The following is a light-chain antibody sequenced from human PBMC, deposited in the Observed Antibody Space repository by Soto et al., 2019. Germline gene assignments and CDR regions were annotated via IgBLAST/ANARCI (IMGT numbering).Light chain of an antibody. CDR3: QQYNNWPRT. Sequence: EIVMTQSPVTLSVSPGERATLSCGASQSVSNNLAWYQQKPGQAPRLLIYSASTRATGIPARFSGSGSGTEFTLTISSLQSEDFAVYYCQQYNNWPRTFGQGTKVEVK. J-gene: IGKJ1*01. V-gene: IGKV3-15*01. CDR2: SAS. CDR1: QSVSNN.